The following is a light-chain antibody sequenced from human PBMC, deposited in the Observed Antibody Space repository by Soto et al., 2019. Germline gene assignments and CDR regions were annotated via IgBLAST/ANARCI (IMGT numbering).Light chain of an antibody. CDR1: SGHSSYI. CDR2: LEGSGSY. J-gene: IGLJ3*02. V-gene: IGLV4-60*02. Sequence: QLVLTQSSSASASLGSSVKLTCTLSSGHSSYIIAWHQQQPGKAPRYLMKLEGSGSYNKGSGVPDRFSGSSSGADRYLTISNLQFDDAADYYCETWDSNTRVFGGGTKLTVL. CDR3: ETWDSNTRV.